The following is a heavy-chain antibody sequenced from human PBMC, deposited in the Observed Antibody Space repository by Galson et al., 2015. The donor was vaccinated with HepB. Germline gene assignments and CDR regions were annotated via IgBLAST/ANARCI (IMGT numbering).Heavy chain of an antibody. CDR2: INTNTGNP. CDR3: ARDLNNWNDVDWFDP. J-gene: IGHJ5*02. D-gene: IGHD1-20*01. Sequence: SVKVSCTASGYTFTSYGMNWVRQAHGQGLEWMGWINTNTGNPTYAQDFAERFVFSLDTSVTTAYLQITNLEADDTAIYYCARDLNNWNDVDWFDPWGQGTLVTVSS. V-gene: IGHV7-4-1*02. CDR1: GYTFTSYG.